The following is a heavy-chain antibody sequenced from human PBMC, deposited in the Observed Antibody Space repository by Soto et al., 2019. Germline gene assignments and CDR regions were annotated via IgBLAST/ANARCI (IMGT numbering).Heavy chain of an antibody. D-gene: IGHD3-3*01. V-gene: IGHV3-23*01. Sequence: GSLRLSCAASGFTFSSYAMSWVRQAPGKGLEWVSAISGSGGSTYYADSVKGRFTISRDNSKNTLYLQMNSLRAEDTAVYYCAKRLFGPRSGYYNYWGQGTLVTVSS. CDR2: ISGSGGST. CDR3: AKRLFGPRSGYYNY. J-gene: IGHJ4*02. CDR1: GFTFSSYA.